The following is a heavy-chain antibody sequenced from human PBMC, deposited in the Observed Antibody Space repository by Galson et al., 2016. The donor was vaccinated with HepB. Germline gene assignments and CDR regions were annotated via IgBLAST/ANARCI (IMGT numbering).Heavy chain of an antibody. CDR2: IWYDGSNK. CDR1: GSTFNSFG. V-gene: IGHV3-33*01. D-gene: IGHD6-13*01. J-gene: IGHJ4*02. CDR3: AREAPIAAPGANDC. Sequence: SLRLSCAASGSTFNSFGMHWVRQAPGKGLEWVAVIWYDGSNKYYGDSVKGRFTISRDNSKNTLYLQMNSLRAEDTAIYYCAREAPIAAPGANDCWGQGTQVTVSS.